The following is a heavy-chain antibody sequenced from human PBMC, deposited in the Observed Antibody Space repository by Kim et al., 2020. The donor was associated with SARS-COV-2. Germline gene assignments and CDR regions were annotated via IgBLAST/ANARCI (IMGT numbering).Heavy chain of an antibody. V-gene: IGHV4-59*13. CDR2: IYFRGGT. D-gene: IGHD3-16*01. CDR1: GGSISSYH. CDR3: ARGQGVYYYYGMDV. Sequence: SETLSLTCTVSGGSISSYHWSWIRQPPGKGLEWIGYIYFRGGTNYNPSLKSRVTISVDTSKNQFSLKLTSVTAADTAVYYCARGQGVYYYYGMDVWGQGTTVTVSS. J-gene: IGHJ6*02.